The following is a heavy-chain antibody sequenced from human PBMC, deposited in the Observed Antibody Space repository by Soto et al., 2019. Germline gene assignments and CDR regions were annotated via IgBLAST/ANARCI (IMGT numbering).Heavy chain of an antibody. CDR2: INPNSGGT. CDR1: GYTFTGYY. V-gene: IGHV1-2*02. J-gene: IGHJ6*02. CDR3: ARVGYCSSTSCYYGMDV. D-gene: IGHD2-2*01. Sequence: ASVKVSCKASGYTFTGYYMHWVRQAPGQGLEWMGWINPNSGGTNYAQKFQGRVTMTRDTSISTAYMELSRLRSDDTAVYYCARVGYCSSTSCYYGMDVWGQGTTVTVSS.